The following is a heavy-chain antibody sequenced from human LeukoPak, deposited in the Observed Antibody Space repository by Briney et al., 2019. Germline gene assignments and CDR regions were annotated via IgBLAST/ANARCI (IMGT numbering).Heavy chain of an antibody. Sequence: GGSLRLSCAASGFTFSIYRMNWVRQVPGKGLEWVSFISGISSNIYYSDSVNGPFTISRENAKNSLNLQMNSRRVEDTVVYYCASGDKFYDPYWGEGTLVTVST. V-gene: IGHV3-48*01. CDR3: ASGDKFYDPY. CDR2: ISGISSNI. J-gene: IGHJ4*02. CDR1: GFTFSIYR. D-gene: IGHD3-16*01.